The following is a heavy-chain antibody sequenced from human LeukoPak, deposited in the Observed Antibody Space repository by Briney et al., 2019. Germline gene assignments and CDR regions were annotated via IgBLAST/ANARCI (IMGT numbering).Heavy chain of an antibody. CDR3: AKDIVPNTEPVAFDI. J-gene: IGHJ3*02. V-gene: IGHV3-11*01. CDR1: GFTFSDYY. D-gene: IGHD2-15*01. Sequence: GGSLRLSCAASGFTFSDYYMSWIRQAPGKGLEWVSYISSSGSTIYYADSVKGRFTISRDNAKNSLYLQMNSLRAEDTALYYCAKDIVPNTEPVAFDIWGQGTMVTVSS. CDR2: ISSSGSTI.